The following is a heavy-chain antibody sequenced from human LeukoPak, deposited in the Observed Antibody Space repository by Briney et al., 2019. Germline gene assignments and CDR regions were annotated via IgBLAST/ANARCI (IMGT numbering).Heavy chain of an antibody. CDR2: IYSNGNT. CDR3: ARREGVVTHFDY. Sequence: PSETLSLTCSVSGSSINSYYWSWIRQPPGKGLKWIGYIYSNGNTNYNPSLKSRVTISVEMSKNQFSLKLTSVTAADTAVYYCARREGVVTHFDYWGQGTLVTVSS. V-gene: IGHV4-59*08. J-gene: IGHJ4*02. CDR1: GSSINSYY. D-gene: IGHD2-15*01.